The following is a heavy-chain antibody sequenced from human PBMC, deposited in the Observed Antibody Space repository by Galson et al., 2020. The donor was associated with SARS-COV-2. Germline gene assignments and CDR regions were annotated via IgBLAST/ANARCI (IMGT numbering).Heavy chain of an antibody. CDR1: GFSLTTSGVG. CDR3: AHQERYFQSDAVDI. Sequence: SGPTLVKPTQTLTLTCTFSGFSLTTSGVGVGWIRQPPGTALEWLAVIHWDDDKRYSPSLKRRLTITKDTSRNQVVLTMTDMDPVDTATYYCAHQERYFQSDAVDIWGQGTMVTVSA. J-gene: IGHJ3*02. CDR2: IHWDDDK. V-gene: IGHV2-5*02. D-gene: IGHD3-9*01.